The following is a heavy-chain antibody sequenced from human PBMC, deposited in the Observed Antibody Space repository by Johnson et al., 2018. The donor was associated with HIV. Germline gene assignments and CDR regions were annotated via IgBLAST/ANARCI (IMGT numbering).Heavy chain of an antibody. D-gene: IGHD3-22*01. CDR2: IWYDGSNK. V-gene: IGHV3-33*01. Sequence: QVQLVESGGGVVQPGRSLRLSCPASGFTFNSDGMHWVRQAPGKGLAWVADIWYDGSNKYYADSVQGRFTISRDNSKNTLYLQMNSLRAEDTAVYYCVREWLYDAFDIWGQGTMVSVSS. CDR1: GFTFNSDG. CDR3: VREWLYDAFDI. J-gene: IGHJ3*02.